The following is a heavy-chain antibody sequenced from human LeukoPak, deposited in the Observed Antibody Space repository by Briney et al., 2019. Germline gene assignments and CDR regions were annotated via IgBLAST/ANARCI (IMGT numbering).Heavy chain of an antibody. D-gene: IGHD7-27*01. Sequence: ASVKVSCKASGYTFTSYDFNWVRQATGQRPEWMGWMSPNSGDTGYAQKFQDRATMTRNTSISTAYMELSSLRSDDTAVYYCARGPPNWGYDYWGPGTLVTVSS. V-gene: IGHV1-8*01. CDR1: GYTFTSYD. CDR3: ARGPPNWGYDY. J-gene: IGHJ4*02. CDR2: MSPNSGDT.